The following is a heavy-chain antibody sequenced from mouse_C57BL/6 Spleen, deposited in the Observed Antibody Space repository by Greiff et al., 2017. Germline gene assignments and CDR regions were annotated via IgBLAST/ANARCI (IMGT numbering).Heavy chain of an antibody. Sequence: EVKLQESGGGLVQPKGSLKLSCAASGFTFNTYAMHWVRQAPGKGLEWVARIRSKSSNYATYYADSVKDRFTISRDDSQSMLYLQMNNLKTDDTAMYYCVRGGFYYGSSQYYYAMDYWGQGTSVTVSS. CDR1: GFTFNTYA. CDR3: VRGGFYYGSSQYYYAMDY. J-gene: IGHJ4*01. V-gene: IGHV10-3*01. D-gene: IGHD1-1*01. CDR2: IRSKSSNYAT.